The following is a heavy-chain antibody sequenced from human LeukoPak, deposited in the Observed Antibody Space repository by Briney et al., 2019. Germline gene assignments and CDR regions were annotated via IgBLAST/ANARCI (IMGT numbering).Heavy chain of an antibody. D-gene: IGHD6-13*01. CDR2: IYYSGST. CDR1: GGSIGSGGYY. V-gene: IGHV4-31*03. J-gene: IGHJ4*02. CDR3: ARWAQQLYYFDY. Sequence: SETLSLTCTVSGGSIGSGGYYWSWIRQHPGKGLEWIGYIYYSGSTYYNPSLKSRVTISVDTSKNQFSLKLSSVTAADTAVYYCARWAQQLYYFDYWGQGTLVTVSS.